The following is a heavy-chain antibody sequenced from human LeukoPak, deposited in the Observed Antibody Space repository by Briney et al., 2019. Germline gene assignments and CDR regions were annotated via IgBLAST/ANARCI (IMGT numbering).Heavy chain of an antibody. CDR3: ARELLWFGEAGSS. D-gene: IGHD3-10*01. V-gene: IGHV4-39*07. Sequence: SETLSLTCTVSGGSISSSSYYWGWIRQPPGKGLEWIGSIYYSGSTYYNPSLKSRVTISVDTSKNQFSLKLSSVTAADTAVYYCARELLWFGEAGSSWGQGTLVTVSS. CDR1: GGSISSSSYY. CDR2: IYYSGST. J-gene: IGHJ4*02.